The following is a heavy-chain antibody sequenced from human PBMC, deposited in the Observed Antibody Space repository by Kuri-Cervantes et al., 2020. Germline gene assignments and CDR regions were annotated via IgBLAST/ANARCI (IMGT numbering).Heavy chain of an antibody. CDR1: GGSFSSYY. D-gene: IGHD6-13*01. CDR3: ARGIAAHRVSYYYYYMDV. V-gene: IGHV4-59*01. J-gene: IGHJ6*03. Sequence: SETLSLTCAVYGGSFSSYYWSWIRQPPGKGLEWIGYIYYSGSTNYNPSLKSRVTISVDTSKNQFSLKLSSVTAADTAVYYCARGIAAHRVSYYYYYMDVWGKGTTVTVSS. CDR2: IYYSGST.